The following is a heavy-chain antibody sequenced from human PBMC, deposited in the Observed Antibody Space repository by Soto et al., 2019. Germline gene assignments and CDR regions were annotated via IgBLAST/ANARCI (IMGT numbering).Heavy chain of an antibody. CDR2: ISSGGSAI. V-gene: IGHV3-48*03. CDR3: AGGYCTSTSCKTYDYYYYGMDA. J-gene: IGHJ6*02. D-gene: IGHD2-2*01. Sequence: GGSLRLSCAASGFTFSTYEMNWVRQAPGKGLEWVSYISSGGSAIYYADSVKGRFTISRDNAKSSLYLQMNSLRAEDTAVYYCAGGYCTSTSCKTYDYYYYGMDAWGQGTTVTVSS. CDR1: GFTFSTYE.